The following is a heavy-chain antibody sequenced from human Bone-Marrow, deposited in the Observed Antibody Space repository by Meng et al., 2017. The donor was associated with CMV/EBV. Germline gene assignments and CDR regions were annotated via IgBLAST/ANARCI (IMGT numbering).Heavy chain of an antibody. J-gene: IGHJ3*02. V-gene: IGHV1-8*01. CDR3: AREWFPVGATVAFDI. D-gene: IGHD1-26*01. CDR2: VNPNSGNT. CDR1: GYSFSSYD. Sequence: ASVKVSCKASGYSFSSYDINWVRQAPGQGLEWMGWVNPNSGNTGSAPKFEGTVTFSRDTSISTAYMELRSLRSDDTAVYYCAREWFPVGATVAFDIWGQGTMVTVSS.